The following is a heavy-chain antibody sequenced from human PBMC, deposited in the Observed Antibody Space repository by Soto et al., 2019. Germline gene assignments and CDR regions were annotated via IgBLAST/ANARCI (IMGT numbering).Heavy chain of an antibody. D-gene: IGHD5-18*01. CDR1: GGSISSGGYY. J-gene: IGHJ4*02. Sequence: QVQLQESGPGLVTPSQTLSLTCTVSGGSISSGGYYWSWMRQHPGKGLEWIGYIYYSGSTYYNSSLKSRVTISVDTSKNQFSLKLSAVTAADTAVYYCARVAGTNPAMATLDYWGQGTLVTVSS. CDR2: IYYSGST. CDR3: ARVAGTNPAMATLDY. V-gene: IGHV4-31*03.